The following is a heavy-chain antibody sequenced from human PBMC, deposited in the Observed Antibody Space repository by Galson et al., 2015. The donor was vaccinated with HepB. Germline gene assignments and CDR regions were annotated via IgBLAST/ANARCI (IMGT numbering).Heavy chain of an antibody. D-gene: IGHD6-13*01. V-gene: IGHV3-30*04. Sequence: SLRLSCAASGFTFSSYAFHWVRQAPGTGLEWVAVISYDGSNKNYADSVKGRFTISRDESRNKLHLQMNSLRAEDTAIYYCERDKDPSRTWVDGLIYYGLAVWGQGTTVTVSS. CDR1: GFTFSSYA. CDR2: ISYDGSNK. CDR3: ERDKDPSRTWVDGLIYYGLAV. J-gene: IGHJ6*02.